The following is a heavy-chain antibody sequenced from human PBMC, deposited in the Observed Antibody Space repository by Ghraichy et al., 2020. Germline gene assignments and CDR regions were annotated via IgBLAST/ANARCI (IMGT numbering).Heavy chain of an antibody. CDR3: ARDRGRGGSPGNLDY. Sequence: SVKVSCKASGGTFSSYAISWVRQAPGQGLEWMGGIIPIFGIANYAQKFQGRATITADKSTSTAYMELSSLRSEDTAVYYCARDRGRGGSPGNLDYWGQGTLVTVSS. J-gene: IGHJ4*02. CDR1: GGTFSSYA. CDR2: IIPIFGIA. V-gene: IGHV1-69*10. D-gene: IGHD3-10*01.